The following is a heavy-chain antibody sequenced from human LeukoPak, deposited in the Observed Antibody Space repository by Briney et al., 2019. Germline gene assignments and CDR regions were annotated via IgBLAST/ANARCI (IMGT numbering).Heavy chain of an antibody. CDR3: ARSYYDSSDYY. V-gene: IGHV1-46*01. CDR2: TNPSGDIT. J-gene: IGHJ4*02. D-gene: IGHD3-22*01. Sequence: ASVKVSCKASGYTFTTYYMHWVRQAPGQGLEWMGITNPSGDITTYAQKFQGRVTMARDTSTSTVYMELSSLRSEDTAMYYCARSYYDSSDYYWGQGTLVTVSS. CDR1: GYTFTTYY.